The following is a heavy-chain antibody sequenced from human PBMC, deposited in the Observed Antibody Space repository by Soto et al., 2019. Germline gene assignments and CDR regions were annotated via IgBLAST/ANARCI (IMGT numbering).Heavy chain of an antibody. CDR1: GGSFSGYY. J-gene: IGHJ4*02. CDR3: ARGGRYSSSSSDY. CDR2: INHRGST. D-gene: IGHD6-13*01. Sequence: QVQLQQWGAGLLKPSETLSLTCAVYGGSFSGYYWSWIRQPPGKGLEWIGEINHRGSTNYNPSLKSRVTISVDTSKNQFSLKLSSVTAADTAVYYCARGGRYSSSSSDYWGQGTLVTVSS. V-gene: IGHV4-34*01.